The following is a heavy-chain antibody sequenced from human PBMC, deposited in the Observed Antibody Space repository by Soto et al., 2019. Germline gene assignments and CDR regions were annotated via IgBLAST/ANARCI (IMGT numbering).Heavy chain of an antibody. J-gene: IGHJ4*02. CDR3: ARGVSAGVDY. Sequence: QVQLVQSGAEVREPGASVKVSCKASGYSFTSLDINWVRQTAGQGLEWMGWMQPSTGRTGYAQKFQGRVNMTRDNSINTAYMELTTLTSDDTAFYYCARGVSAGVDYWGQGTLVTVSS. CDR2: MQPSTGRT. D-gene: IGHD3-10*01. V-gene: IGHV1-8*01. CDR1: GYSFTSLD.